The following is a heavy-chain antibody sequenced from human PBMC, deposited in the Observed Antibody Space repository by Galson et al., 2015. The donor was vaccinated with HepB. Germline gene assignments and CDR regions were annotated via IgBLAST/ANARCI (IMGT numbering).Heavy chain of an antibody. D-gene: IGHD3-3*01. J-gene: IGHJ6*02. CDR3: AKDQGYDFWSGYYSGDYYYGMDV. V-gene: IGHV3-30*19. CDR2: ISYEGSNK. Sequence: SLRLSCAASGFTFSTYDMHWVRQAPGKGLEWVAIISYEGSNKYYADSVKGRFTISRDNSKNTLYLQMNSLRAEDTAKYYCAKDQGYDFWSGYYSGDYYYGMDVWGQGITVTVSS. CDR1: GFTFSTYD.